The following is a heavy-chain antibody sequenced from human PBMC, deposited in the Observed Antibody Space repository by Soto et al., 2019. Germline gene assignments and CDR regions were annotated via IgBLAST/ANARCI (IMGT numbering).Heavy chain of an antibody. CDR3: ARGQGSYGPFDY. CDR1: GVSFSGYY. J-gene: IGHJ4*02. Sequence: SETLSLTCAVYGVSFSGYYWSWIRQPPGKGLEWIGEINHSGSTNYNPSLKSRVTISVDTSKNQFSLKLSSVTAADTAVYYCARGQGSYGPFDYWGQGTLVTVSS. V-gene: IGHV4-34*01. CDR2: INHSGST. D-gene: IGHD5-18*01.